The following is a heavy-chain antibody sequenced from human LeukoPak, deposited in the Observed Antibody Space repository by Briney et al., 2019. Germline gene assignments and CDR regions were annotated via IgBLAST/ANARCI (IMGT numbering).Heavy chain of an antibody. CDR3: ARDKGEAFDI. D-gene: IGHD3-16*01. V-gene: IGHV4-59*01. CDR2: IYYSGST. CDR1: GGSISSYY. J-gene: IGHJ3*02. Sequence: NPSETLSPTCTVSGGSISSYYWSWIRQPPGKGLEWIGYIYYSGSTNYNPSLKSRVTISVDTSKNQFSLKLSSVTAADTAVYYCARDKGEAFDIWGQGAMVTVSS.